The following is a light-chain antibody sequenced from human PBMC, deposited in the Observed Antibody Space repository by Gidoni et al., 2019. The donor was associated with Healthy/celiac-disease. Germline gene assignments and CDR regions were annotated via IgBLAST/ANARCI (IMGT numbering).Light chain of an antibody. Sequence: DIQMTQSPSSLSASVGDRVTITCRASQSIISYLNWYQQKPGKAPKLLIYAASSLQSGVPSRFSGSGSGTDFTLTISSLQPEDFATYYCQQSYSTPPTCXPXTKVDIK. CDR1: QSIISY. CDR3: QQSYSTPPT. V-gene: IGKV1-39*01. J-gene: IGKJ3*01. CDR2: AAS.